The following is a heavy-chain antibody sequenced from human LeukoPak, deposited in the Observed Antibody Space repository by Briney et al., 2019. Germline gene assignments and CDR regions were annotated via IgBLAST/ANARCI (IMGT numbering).Heavy chain of an antibody. CDR3: ARSYYDFWSGPIWDYYFDY. CDR2: IYYSGST. J-gene: IGHJ4*02. D-gene: IGHD3-3*01. V-gene: IGHV4-61*01. Sequence: SETLSLTCTVSGGSVSSGSYYWRWIRQPPGKGLEWIGYIYYSGSTNYNPSLKSRVTISVDTSKNQFSLKLSSVTAADTAVYYCARSYYDFWSGPIWDYYFDYWGQGTLVTVSS. CDR1: GGSVSSGSYY.